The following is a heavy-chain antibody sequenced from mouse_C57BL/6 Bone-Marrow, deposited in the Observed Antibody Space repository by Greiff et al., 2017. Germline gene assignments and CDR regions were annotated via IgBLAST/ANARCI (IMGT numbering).Heavy chain of an antibody. CDR2: IHPSDSDT. D-gene: IGHD4-1*01. CDR3: AINWGPDY. V-gene: IGHV1-74*01. CDR1: GYTFTSYW. J-gene: IGHJ2*01. Sequence: QVHLQQPGAELVKPGASVKVSCTASGYTFTSYWMHWVKQRPGQGLEWIGRIHPSDSDTNYNQKFKGKATLTVDKSSSTAYLQLSSLTSEASAVYYCAINWGPDYGGQGTALTVSS.